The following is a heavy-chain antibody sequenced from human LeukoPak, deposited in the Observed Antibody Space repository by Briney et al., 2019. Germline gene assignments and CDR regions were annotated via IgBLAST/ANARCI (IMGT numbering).Heavy chain of an antibody. V-gene: IGHV3-11*04. J-gene: IGHJ6*03. CDR3: ASPSGTNYYYYMDV. CDR1: GFTFSDYY. CDR2: ISSSGSTI. Sequence: GGSLRLSCAASGFTFSDYYMSWIRQAPGKGLEWVSYISSSGSTIYYADSVKGRFTISRDNAKNSLYLQMNSLRAEDTAVYYCASPSGTNYYYYMDVWGKGTTVTVSS. D-gene: IGHD1-26*01.